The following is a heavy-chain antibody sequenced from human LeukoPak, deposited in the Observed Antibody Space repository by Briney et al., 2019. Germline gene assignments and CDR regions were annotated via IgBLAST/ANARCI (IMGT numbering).Heavy chain of an antibody. V-gene: IGHV1-69*05. CDR2: IIPIFGTA. J-gene: IGHJ4*02. CDR1: GYTFTGYY. CDR3: ARGPPPIWGCSSTSCYKPSLDY. D-gene: IGHD2-2*01. Sequence: GAXVKVSCKASGYTFTGYYMHWVRQAPGQGLEWMGRIIPIFGTANYAQKFQGRVTITTDESTSTAYMELSSLRYEDTAVYYCARGPPPIWGCSSTSCYKPSLDYWGQGTLVTVSS.